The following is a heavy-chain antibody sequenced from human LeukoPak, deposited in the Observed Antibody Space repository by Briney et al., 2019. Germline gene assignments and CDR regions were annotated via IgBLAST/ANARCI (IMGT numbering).Heavy chain of an antibody. J-gene: IGHJ4*02. CDR2: ISTYNGNTKYAQNT. V-gene: IGHV1-18*04. CDR1: GYTFTSYG. D-gene: IGHD5-18*01. CDR3: ARDSGGGYGYGYYFDY. Sequence: ASVKVSCKASGYTFTSYGIIWVRQAPGQGLEWMGWISTYNGNTKYAQNTNYEQKLQGRVTMTTDPSTSTAYMELRSLRSDDTAVYYCARDSGGGYGYGYYFDYWGQGTLVTVSS.